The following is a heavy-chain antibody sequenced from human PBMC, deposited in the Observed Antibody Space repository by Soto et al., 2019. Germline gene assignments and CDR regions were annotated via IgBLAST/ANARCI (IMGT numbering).Heavy chain of an antibody. CDR1: GFTFSSYW. CDR3: ARELYYDILTGYWYYFDY. Sequence: EVQLVESGGGLVQPGGSLRLSCAASGFTFSSYWMSWVRQAPGKGLEWVANIKQDGSEKYYVDSVKGRFTISRDNAKHSLYLQMNSLRAEDTAVYYCARELYYDILTGYWYYFDYWGQGTLVTVSS. CDR2: IKQDGSEK. V-gene: IGHV3-7*01. D-gene: IGHD3-9*01. J-gene: IGHJ4*02.